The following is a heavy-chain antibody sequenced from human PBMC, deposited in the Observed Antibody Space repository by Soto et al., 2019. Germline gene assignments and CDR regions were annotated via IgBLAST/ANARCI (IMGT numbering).Heavy chain of an antibody. CDR3: ARLGYCSGGSCYPKTYYYYYYGMDV. CDR2: IIPIFGTA. D-gene: IGHD2-15*01. V-gene: IGHV1-69*01. Sequence: QVQLVQSGAEVKKPGSSVKVSCKASGGTFSSYAISWVRQAPGQGLEWMGGIIPIFGTANYAQKFQGRVTITADESTSTAYMELSSLRSEDTAVYYCARLGYCSGGSCYPKTYYYYYYGMDVWGHGTTVTVSS. CDR1: GGTFSSYA. J-gene: IGHJ6*02.